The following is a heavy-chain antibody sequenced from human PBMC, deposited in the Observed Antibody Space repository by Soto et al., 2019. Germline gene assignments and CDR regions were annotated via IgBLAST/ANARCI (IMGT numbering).Heavy chain of an antibody. CDR2: ISSSSSYI. D-gene: IGHD5-12*01. J-gene: IGHJ5*02. CDR1: GFTFSSYS. CDR3: ARDTGATIPNWFDP. V-gene: IGHV3-21*01. Sequence: EVQLVESGGGLVKPGGSLRLSCAASGFTFSSYSMNWVRQAPGKGLEWVSSISSSSSYIYYADSVKGRFTISRDNAKNSLYLQMNSLRAEDTAVYYCARDTGATIPNWFDPWGQGTLVTVSS.